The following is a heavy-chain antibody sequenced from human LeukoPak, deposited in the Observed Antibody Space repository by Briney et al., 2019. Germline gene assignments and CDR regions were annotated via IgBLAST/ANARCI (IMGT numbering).Heavy chain of an antibody. CDR1: GFTFSSYW. J-gene: IGHJ6*02. CDR3: ATGQGHGMDV. CDR2: INSDGSST. V-gene: IGHV3-74*01. Sequence: GGSLRLSCAASGFTFSSYWMDWVRHAPGKGLVWVSRINSDGSSTSYADSVKGRFTISRDNAKNTLYLQMNSLRAEDTAVYYCATGQGHGMDVWGQGTTVTVSS. D-gene: IGHD1-14*01.